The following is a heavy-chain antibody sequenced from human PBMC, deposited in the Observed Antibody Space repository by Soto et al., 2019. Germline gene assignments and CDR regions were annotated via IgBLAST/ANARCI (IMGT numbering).Heavy chain of an antibody. Sequence: SVKVSCKASGGTFSSYAISWVRQAPGQGLEWMGGIIPIFGTANYAQKFQGRVTITADESTSTAYMELSSLRSEDTAVYYCASSWVAIQTQYGMDVWGQGTTVTVS. J-gene: IGHJ6*02. V-gene: IGHV1-69*13. CDR1: GGTFSSYA. D-gene: IGHD2-2*01. CDR2: IIPIFGTA. CDR3: ASSWVAIQTQYGMDV.